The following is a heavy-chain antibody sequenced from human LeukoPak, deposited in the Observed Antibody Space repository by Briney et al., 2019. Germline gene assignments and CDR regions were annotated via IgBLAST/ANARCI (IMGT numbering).Heavy chain of an antibody. CDR3: ARQYISGQWYFDY. V-gene: IGHV3-21*01. CDR1: GFTFSSYS. J-gene: IGHJ4*02. CDR2: ISSSGSYI. D-gene: IGHD5-18*01. Sequence: GGSLRLSCAASGFTFSSYSVNWVRQAPGKGLEWVSSISSSGSYIYYADSVKGRFTISRDNSKNTLYLQMNSLIPEDTAVYYCARQYISGQWYFDYWGQGTLVTVSS.